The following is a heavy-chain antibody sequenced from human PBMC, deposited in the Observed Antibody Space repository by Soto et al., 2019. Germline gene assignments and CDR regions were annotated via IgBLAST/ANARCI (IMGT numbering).Heavy chain of an antibody. Sequence: EVQLVESGGGLVQPGGSLRLSCAASGFTLSSYWMSWVRQAPGKGLEWVANIKQDGSEKYYVDSVKGRFTISRDNAKNSLDLQMNSLRAEDTAVYYCARDTSGGDFDYWGQGTLVTVSS. CDR2: IKQDGSEK. V-gene: IGHV3-7*03. CDR3: ARDTSGGDFDY. CDR1: GFTLSSYW. J-gene: IGHJ4*02. D-gene: IGHD3-10*01.